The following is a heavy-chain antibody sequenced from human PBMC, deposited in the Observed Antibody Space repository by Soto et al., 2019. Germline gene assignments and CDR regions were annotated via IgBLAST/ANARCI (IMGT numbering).Heavy chain of an antibody. CDR3: AKDHLLTTVTTVGV. Sequence: GSLRISSAASGXTFSTYWIHWVRQAPGKGLEWVAFISYHGHDKYYEESVNCRFTISRDNFNNTLYLQMDSLRTQDTAVYYCAKDHLLTTVTTVGVWGQGALGTVS. D-gene: IGHD4-17*01. CDR1: GXTFSTYW. J-gene: IGHJ4*02. V-gene: IGHV3-30*18. CDR2: ISYHGHDK.